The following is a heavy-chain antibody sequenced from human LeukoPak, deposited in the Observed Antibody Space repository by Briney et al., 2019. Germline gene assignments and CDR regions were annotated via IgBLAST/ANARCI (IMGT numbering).Heavy chain of an antibody. CDR1: GGSISSDNYY. D-gene: IGHD3-9*01. V-gene: IGHV4-30-4*08. Sequence: PSQTLSLTCTVSGGSISSDNYYWSWIRQHPGKGLEWIGYIYSSGTAYYNPSLKSRVTISLDRSKNQFSLNLTSVTAADTAVYYCARETPLRYFDPWGQGTLVTVSS. J-gene: IGHJ5*02. CDR2: IYSSGTA. CDR3: ARETPLRYFDP.